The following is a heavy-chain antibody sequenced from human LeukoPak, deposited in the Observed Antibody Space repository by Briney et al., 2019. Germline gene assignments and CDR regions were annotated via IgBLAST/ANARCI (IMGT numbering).Heavy chain of an antibody. J-gene: IGHJ4*02. Sequence: GGSLRLSCAASGFTFSSYWMSWVRQAPGKGLEWVSYISSSGSTIYYADSVKGRFTISRDNAKNSLYLQMNSLRAEDTAVYYCAPIWFGELLSTNFDYWGQGTLVTVSS. D-gene: IGHD3-10*01. CDR1: GFTFSSYW. CDR3: APIWFGELLSTNFDY. CDR2: ISSSGSTI. V-gene: IGHV3-48*03.